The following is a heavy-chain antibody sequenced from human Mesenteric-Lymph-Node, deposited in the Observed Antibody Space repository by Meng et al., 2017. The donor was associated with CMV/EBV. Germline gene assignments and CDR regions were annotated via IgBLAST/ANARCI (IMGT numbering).Heavy chain of an antibody. CDR1: GFTVSGTY. D-gene: IGHD2-2*01. Sequence: GGSLRLSCAVSGFTVSGTYMSWVRQVPGKGLEWVSIIYSGGRAYYADSVEGRFTISRDSSQNTLFLQMNSLRVEDTAVYYCAKYVPAAVMGGMDVWGQGTTVTVSS. J-gene: IGHJ6*02. CDR3: AKYVPAAVMGGMDV. V-gene: IGHV3-53*01. CDR2: IYSGGRA.